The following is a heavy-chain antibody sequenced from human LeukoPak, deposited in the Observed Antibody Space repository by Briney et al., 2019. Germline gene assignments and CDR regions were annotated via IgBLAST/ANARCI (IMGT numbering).Heavy chain of an antibody. J-gene: IGHJ4*02. Sequence: SEILSLTCTVSGVSISSSNSYWGWIRQPPGKGLEWIGSIYYSGNTYYNASLKSQVSISIDTSKNQFSLRLTSVTAADTAVYYCARQTGSGLFILPGGQGTLVTVSS. CDR1: GVSISSSNSY. D-gene: IGHD3/OR15-3a*01. CDR3: ARQTGSGLFILP. CDR2: IYYSGNT. V-gene: IGHV4-39*01.